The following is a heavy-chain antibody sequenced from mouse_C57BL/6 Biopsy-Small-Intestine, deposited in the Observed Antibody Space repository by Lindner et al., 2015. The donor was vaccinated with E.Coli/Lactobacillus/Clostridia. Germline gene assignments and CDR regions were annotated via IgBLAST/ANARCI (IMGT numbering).Heavy chain of an antibody. CDR1: GYAFSNSW. CDR3: ARSGYSSMDY. Sequence: VQLQESGPELVKPGASVKISCKASGYAFSNSWMHWVKRRPGKGLEWIGRIYPVNGDTNYNGKFKGKATLTADRSSSTAYMQLSSLTSEDSAVYFCARSGYSSMDYWGQGTSVIVSS. D-gene: IGHD2-12*01. V-gene: IGHV1-82*01. CDR2: IYPVNGDT. J-gene: IGHJ4*01.